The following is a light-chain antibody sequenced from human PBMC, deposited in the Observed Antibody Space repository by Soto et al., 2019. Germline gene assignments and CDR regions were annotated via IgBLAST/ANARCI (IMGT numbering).Light chain of an antibody. CDR3: SSYTSTNTPVV. Sequence: QSALTQPASVSGSPGQTITISCTGTSSDVGGYNYVSWYQHNPGKAPKLLTYEVSNRPSGFSDRFSGSKSDNMASLTISGLQAEDEADYYCSSYTSTNTPVVFGGGTQLTVL. CDR2: EVS. V-gene: IGLV2-14*01. J-gene: IGLJ2*01. CDR1: SSDVGGYNY.